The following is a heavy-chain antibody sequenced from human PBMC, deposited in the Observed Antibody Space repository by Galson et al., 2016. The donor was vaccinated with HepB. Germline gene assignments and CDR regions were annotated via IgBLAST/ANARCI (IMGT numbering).Heavy chain of an antibody. J-gene: IGHJ5*02. Sequence: SLRLACAASGFSLSSYWMSWVRQAPGKGLEWVASIAQSERERDYVDSVKGRLTISRDNAKNALYLQMNSLRVEDTAVYHCVRKRYYYENKKGWFDLWGQGALVTVSS. V-gene: IGHV3-7*03. CDR1: GFSLSSYW. D-gene: IGHD3-22*01. CDR3: VRKRYYYENKKGWFDL. CDR2: IAQSERER.